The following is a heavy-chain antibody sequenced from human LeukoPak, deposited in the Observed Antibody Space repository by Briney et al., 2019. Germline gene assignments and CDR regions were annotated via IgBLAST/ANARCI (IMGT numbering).Heavy chain of an antibody. J-gene: IGHJ5*02. D-gene: IGHD1-14*01. CDR2: MNPNSGNT. Sequence: GASVKVSCKASGYTFTGYYMHWVRQATGQGLEWMGWMNPNSGNTGYAQKFQGRVTITRNTSISTAYMELSSLRSEDTAVYYCARGTFPSVRWFDPWGQGTLDTVSS. CDR1: GYTFTGYY. V-gene: IGHV1-8*03. CDR3: ARGTFPSVRWFDP.